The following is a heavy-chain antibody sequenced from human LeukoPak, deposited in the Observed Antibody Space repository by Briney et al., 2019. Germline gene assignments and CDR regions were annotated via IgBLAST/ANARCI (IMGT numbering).Heavy chain of an antibody. J-gene: IGHJ4*02. CDR1: GYTFTNYA. V-gene: IGHV1-3*04. CDR3: ARGLWSAHRREYYFDS. D-gene: IGHD3-3*01. Sequence: ASVKVSCKASGYTFTNYAVNWMRQAPGQRLEWMGWINTGNGNTKFSQNYQARVTITRDASASTAYMELSSLTSEDTAVYFCARGLWSAHRREYYFDSWGQGTLVTVSS. CDR2: INTGNGNT.